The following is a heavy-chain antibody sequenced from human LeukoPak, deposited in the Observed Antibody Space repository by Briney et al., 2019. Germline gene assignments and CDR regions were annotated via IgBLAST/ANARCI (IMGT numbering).Heavy chain of an antibody. J-gene: IGHJ5*02. Sequence: SETLSLTCAVYGGSFSGYYWSWIRQPPGKGLEWIGEINHSGSTNYNPSLKSRVTISVDTSKNQFSLKLSSVTAADTAVYYCARVLAYYDFWSGYYPRWFGPWGQGTLVTVSS. CDR3: ARVLAYYDFWSGYYPRWFGP. CDR2: INHSGST. V-gene: IGHV4-34*01. CDR1: GGSFSGYY. D-gene: IGHD3-3*01.